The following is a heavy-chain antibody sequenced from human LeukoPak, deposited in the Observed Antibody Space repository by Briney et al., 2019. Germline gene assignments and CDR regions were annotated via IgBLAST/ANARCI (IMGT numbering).Heavy chain of an antibody. D-gene: IGHD6-13*01. V-gene: IGHV1-18*01. CDR3: ARDRYSSSWSAGMDV. CDR2: ISAYNGNT. J-gene: IGHJ6*02. Sequence: ASVKVSCKASGYTFTSYGISWVRQAPGQGLEWMGWISAYNGNTNYAQKLQGRVTMTTDTSTSTAYMELRSLRSDDTAVYYCARDRYSSSWSAGMDVWGQGTTVTVSS. CDR1: GYTFTSYG.